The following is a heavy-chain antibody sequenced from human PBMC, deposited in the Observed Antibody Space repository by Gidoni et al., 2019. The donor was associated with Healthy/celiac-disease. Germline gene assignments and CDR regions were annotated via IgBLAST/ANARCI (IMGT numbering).Heavy chain of an antibody. V-gene: IGHV4-39*01. CDR3: ARLGAVAGTSY. J-gene: IGHJ4*02. D-gene: IGHD6-19*01. CDR2: IYYSGST. Sequence: QLQLQESGQGLVKPSETLSLTCTVSGGSISSSSYYWGWIRQPPGKGLEWIGSIYYSGSTYYNPSLKSRVTISVDTSKNQFSLKLSSVTAADTAVYYCARLGAVAGTSYWGQGTLVTVSS. CDR1: GGSISSSSYY.